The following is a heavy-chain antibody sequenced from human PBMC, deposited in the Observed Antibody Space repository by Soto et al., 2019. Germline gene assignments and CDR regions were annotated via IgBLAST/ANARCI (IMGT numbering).Heavy chain of an antibody. CDR1: GGSISSGGYY. D-gene: IGHD2-21*02. CDR3: ARSDPVVTRGYYFDY. Sequence: SETLSLTCTVSGGSISSGGYYWSWIRQHPGKGLEWIGYIYYSGSTYYNPSLKSRVTISVDTSKNQFSLKLSSVTAADTAVYYCARSDPVVTRGYYFDYWGQGTLVTVSS. J-gene: IGHJ4*02. CDR2: IYYSGST. V-gene: IGHV4-31*03.